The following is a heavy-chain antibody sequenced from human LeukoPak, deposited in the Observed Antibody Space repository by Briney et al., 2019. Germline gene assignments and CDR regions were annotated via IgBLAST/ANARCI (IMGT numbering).Heavy chain of an antibody. CDR2: ISGSGGST. J-gene: IGHJ6*03. D-gene: IGHD3-3*01. Sequence: GGSLRLSCAASGFTFEDYAMHWVRQAPGKGLEWVSAISGSGGSTYYADSVKGRFTISRDNSKNTLYLQMNSLRAEDTAVYYCAKTYSDFWSGYYTVDYYMDVWGKGTAVTVSS. CDR1: GFTFEDYA. CDR3: AKTYSDFWSGYYTVDYYMDV. V-gene: IGHV3-23*01.